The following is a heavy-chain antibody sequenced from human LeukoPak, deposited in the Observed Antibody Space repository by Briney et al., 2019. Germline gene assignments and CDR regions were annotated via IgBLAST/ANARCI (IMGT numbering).Heavy chain of an antibody. V-gene: IGHV1-69*10. CDR2: FIPILGTA. Sequence: VKVSCKASGGTFSDYALNWVRQAPGQGLEWMGVFIPILGTANSTQKFQGRVTITADISTNTVYMELSSLRSEDTAVYFCAGIPVFGVVLHQEPVWGKGTTVTVSS. CDR3: AGIPVFGVVLHQEPV. J-gene: IGHJ6*04. D-gene: IGHD3-3*01. CDR1: GGTFSDYA.